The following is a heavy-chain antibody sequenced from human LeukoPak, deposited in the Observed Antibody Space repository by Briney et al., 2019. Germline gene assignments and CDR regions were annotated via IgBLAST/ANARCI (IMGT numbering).Heavy chain of an antibody. CDR2: INPNSDGT. J-gene: IGHJ4*02. Sequence: ASVKVSCKASGYTFTGDYIHWVRQAPGQGLEWMGRINPNSDGTNYAQKFQGRVTMTRDTSISTAYMELSSLRSEDTAVYYCATRYSGSYIADYWGQGTLVTVSS. CDR3: ATRYSGSYIADY. CDR1: GYTFTGDY. D-gene: IGHD1-26*01. V-gene: IGHV1-2*06.